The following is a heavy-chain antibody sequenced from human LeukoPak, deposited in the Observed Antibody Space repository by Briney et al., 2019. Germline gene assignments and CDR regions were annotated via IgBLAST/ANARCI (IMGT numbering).Heavy chain of an antibody. Sequence: PSETLSLTCTVSGGSISSYYWSWIRQPAGKGLEWIGYIYYSGSTNYNPSLKSRVTISVDTSKNQFSLKLSSVTAADTAVYYCARGDYDFWSGRRYYYMDVWGKGTTVTVSS. V-gene: IGHV4-59*01. CDR2: IYYSGST. D-gene: IGHD3-3*01. CDR1: GGSISSYY. J-gene: IGHJ6*03. CDR3: ARGDYDFWSGRRYYYMDV.